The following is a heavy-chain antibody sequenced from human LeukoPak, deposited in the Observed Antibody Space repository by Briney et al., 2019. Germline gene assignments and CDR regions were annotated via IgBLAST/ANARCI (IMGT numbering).Heavy chain of an antibody. V-gene: IGHV1-24*01. J-gene: IGHJ4*02. D-gene: IGHD2-2*01. CDR1: GYRLTELS. Sequence: ASVKVSCKVSGYRLTELSMHWVRHAPGKGLEWMGSFDPENGETLYAQEFQGRVTLTEDTSADTAYLELSSLRSEDTALYYCTRSAVVLPYYFDYWGQGTLVTVSS. CDR3: TRSAVVLPYYFDY. CDR2: FDPENGET.